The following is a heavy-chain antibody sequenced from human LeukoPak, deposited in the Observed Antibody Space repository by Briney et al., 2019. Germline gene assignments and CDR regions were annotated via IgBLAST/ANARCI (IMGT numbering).Heavy chain of an antibody. CDR3: AKADLPVRSPYNWFDP. Sequence: SETLSLTCAVSGASLRSSSNSWSWFRQPPGKGLEWIGDIYSSGSASYNPSLQSRLLISIDTSKNHFSLELSSVTAADTAVYFCAKADLPVRSPYNWFDPWGQGTLVTVSS. D-gene: IGHD3-10*01. V-gene: IGHV4-30-4*07. CDR2: IYSSGSA. J-gene: IGHJ5*02. CDR1: GASLRSSSNS.